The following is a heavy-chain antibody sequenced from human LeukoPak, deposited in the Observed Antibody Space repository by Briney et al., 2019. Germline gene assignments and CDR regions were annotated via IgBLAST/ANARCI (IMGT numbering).Heavy chain of an antibody. CDR2: ISGNGDNT. CDR1: GFTFSSYW. Sequence: GGSLRPSCAASGFTFSSYWMFWVRQAPGKGLEWVSAISGNGDNTYYSDSVKGRFTISRDNSNNTLCLQMSSLRAEDTAVYYCARSPPTTIKYYYDYWGQGTLVTVSS. CDR3: ARSPPTTIKYYYDY. V-gene: IGHV3-23*01. D-gene: IGHD5-24*01. J-gene: IGHJ4*02.